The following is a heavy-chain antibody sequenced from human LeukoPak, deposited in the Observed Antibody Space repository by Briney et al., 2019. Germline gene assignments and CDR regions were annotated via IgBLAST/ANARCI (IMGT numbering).Heavy chain of an antibody. CDR3: AKDKGLRFLEWSPFAFDI. CDR1: GFTFSSYG. CDR2: IRYDGSNK. Sequence: GGSLRLSCAASGFTFSSYGMHWVRQAPGKGLEWVAFIRYDGSNKYYADSVKGRFTISRDNSKNTLYLQMNSLRAEDTAVYYCAKDKGLRFLEWSPFAFDIWGQGTMVTVSS. D-gene: IGHD3-3*01. J-gene: IGHJ3*02. V-gene: IGHV3-30*02.